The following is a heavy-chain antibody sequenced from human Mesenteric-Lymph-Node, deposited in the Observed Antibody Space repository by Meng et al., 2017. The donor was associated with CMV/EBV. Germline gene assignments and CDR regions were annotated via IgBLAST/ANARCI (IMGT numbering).Heavy chain of an antibody. Sequence: GESLKISCAASGFTFSNYWMHWVRQAPGKGLVWVSRIKTDGRDTSYADSVKGRFTISRDNAKNTLYLQMNSLRLEDTALYYCARETDSGWRGVDSWGQGTLVTISS. D-gene: IGHD6-19*01. J-gene: IGHJ4*02. CDR2: IKTDGRDT. V-gene: IGHV3-74*01. CDR1: GFTFSNYW. CDR3: ARETDSGWRGVDS.